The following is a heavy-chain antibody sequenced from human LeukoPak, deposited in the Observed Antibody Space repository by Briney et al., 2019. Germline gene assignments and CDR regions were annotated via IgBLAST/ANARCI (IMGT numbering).Heavy chain of an antibody. CDR2: MYFGERT. CDR1: GASITSYY. J-gene: IGHJ4*02. CDR3: ARIPGDRPDD. Sequence: SETMSLTCTVSGASITSYYWTWIRQPPGKGLEWVGYMYFGERTNYNPSLKSRATISIDTSKKQFSLKLKSVTAADTAVYYCARIPGDRPDDWGQGTLVTVS. D-gene: IGHD7-27*01. V-gene: IGHV4-59*01.